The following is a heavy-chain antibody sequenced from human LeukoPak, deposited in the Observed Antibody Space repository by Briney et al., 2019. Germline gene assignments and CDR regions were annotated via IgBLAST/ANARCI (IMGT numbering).Heavy chain of an antibody. D-gene: IGHD3-16*01. J-gene: IGHJ4*02. V-gene: IGHV4-34*01. CDR2: INHSGNT. CDR1: GGPFSGYS. CDR3: ARGLPGGGILDY. Sequence: SETLSLTCAVYGGPFSGYSWSWIRQPPGKGLEWIGEINHSGNTNYNPSLESRVIISVDTSKNQISLKMSSVTAADTAVFFCARGLPGGGILDYWGQGNLVTVSS.